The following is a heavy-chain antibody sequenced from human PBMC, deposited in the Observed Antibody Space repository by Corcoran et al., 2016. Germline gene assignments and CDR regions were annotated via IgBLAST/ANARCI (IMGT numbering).Heavy chain of an antibody. CDR2: ISHSRRT. CDR1: GGSFSDHS. J-gene: IGHJ2*01. V-gene: IGHV4-34*01. D-gene: IGHD3-10*01. Sequence: QVQLQQWGAGLLKPSETLSLTCAVYGGSFSDHSWSWIRQPPGKGLEWIGEISHSRRTTYNPSLKSRITISVDTSKNQFSLELSSVSAADTAVYYCARHRKSGWYFDLWGRGTLVTVSS. CDR3: ARHRKSGWYFDL.